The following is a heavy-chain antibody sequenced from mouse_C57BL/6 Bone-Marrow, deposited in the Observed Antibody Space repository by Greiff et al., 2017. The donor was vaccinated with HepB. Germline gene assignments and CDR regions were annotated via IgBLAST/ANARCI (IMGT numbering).Heavy chain of an antibody. CDR3: ARGKLGRFAY. D-gene: IGHD4-1*01. CDR1: GFTFSSYA. V-gene: IGHV5-4*01. Sequence: VQLQQSGGGLVKPGGSMKLSCAASGFTFSSYAMSWVRQTPEKRLEWVATISDGGSYTYYPDNVKGRFTISRDNAKNNLYLQMSHLKSEDTAMYYCARGKLGRFAYWGQGTLVTVSA. J-gene: IGHJ3*01. CDR2: ISDGGSYT.